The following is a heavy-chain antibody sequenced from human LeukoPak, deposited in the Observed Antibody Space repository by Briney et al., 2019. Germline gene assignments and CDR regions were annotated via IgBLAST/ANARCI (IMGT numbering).Heavy chain of an antibody. CDR2: IYSGGDT. V-gene: IGHV3-66*02. CDR1: GFTVSSNY. CDR3: TRGPGSTWYSDY. J-gene: IGHJ4*02. D-gene: IGHD6-13*01. Sequence: GGSLRLSCAASGFTVSSNYMNWVRQAPGKGLEWVSIIYSGGDTYYADYVKGRFTISRDNSKNTLYLQMNNLRPEDTAVYYSTRGPGSTWYSDYWGQGTLVTVSS.